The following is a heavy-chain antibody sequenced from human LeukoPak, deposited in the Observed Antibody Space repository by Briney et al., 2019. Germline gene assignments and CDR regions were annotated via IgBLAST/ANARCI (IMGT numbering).Heavy chain of an antibody. CDR2: IYNSGTT. V-gene: IGHV4-59*01. Sequence: SETLSLTCSVSFGSISDYYWSWIRQPPGKGLEWIGYIYNSGTTSYNPSLKGQVTISVDTSKNQFSLKLSSVTAADTAVYYCARGNKYPGVFDYWGQGTLVTVSS. CDR3: ARGNKYPGVFDY. CDR1: FGSISDYY. D-gene: IGHD1/OR15-1a*01. J-gene: IGHJ4*02.